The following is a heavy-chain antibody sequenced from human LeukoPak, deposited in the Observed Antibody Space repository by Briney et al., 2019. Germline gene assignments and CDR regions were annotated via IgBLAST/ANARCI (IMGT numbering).Heavy chain of an antibody. V-gene: IGHV4-4*07. D-gene: IGHD2-15*01. J-gene: IGHJ6*03. CDR1: GGSIRSYY. Sequence: PSETLSLTCTVSGGSIRSYYWSWIRQPAGKGLEWIGRIYTSGSTNYNPSLKSRVTMSVDASKNQFSLKLSSVTAADTAVYYCARDDPYCSGGSCYPSVYMDVWGKGTTVTVSS. CDR3: ARDDPYCSGGSCYPSVYMDV. CDR2: IYTSGST.